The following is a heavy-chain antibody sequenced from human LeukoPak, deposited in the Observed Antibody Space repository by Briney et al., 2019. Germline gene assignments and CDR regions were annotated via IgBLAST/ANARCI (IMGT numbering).Heavy chain of an antibody. CDR3: ARDRLRLGYERTNWFDP. Sequence: ASVRVSCKASGYTFTIYGISWVRQAPGQGLEWMGWINPINGGTNYVQKFQVRVTMTRDTSISTAYMELSRLISDDTAVYYCARDRLRLGYERTNWFDPWGQGTLVTVSS. J-gene: IGHJ5*02. V-gene: IGHV1-2*02. CDR1: GYTFTIYG. CDR2: INPINGGT. D-gene: IGHD2-15*01.